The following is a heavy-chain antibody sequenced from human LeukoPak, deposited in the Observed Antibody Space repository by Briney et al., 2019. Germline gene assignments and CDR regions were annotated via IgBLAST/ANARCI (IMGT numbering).Heavy chain of an antibody. Sequence: ETLSLTCTVSGYSISSDYYWGWIRQPPGKGLEWVANIKEDGSEKYYVDSVKGRFTISRDNAKNSLYLQMNSLRAEDTAVYYCARILVYGSGAEAFDYWGQGTLVTVSS. D-gene: IGHD3-10*01. CDR1: GYSISSDY. CDR3: ARILVYGSGAEAFDY. V-gene: IGHV3-7*01. J-gene: IGHJ4*02. CDR2: IKEDGSEK.